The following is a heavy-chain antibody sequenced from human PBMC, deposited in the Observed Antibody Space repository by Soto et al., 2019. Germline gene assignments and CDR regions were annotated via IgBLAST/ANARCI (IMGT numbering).Heavy chain of an antibody. J-gene: IGHJ6*02. CDR3: AKDRLRGGFLTTATTNGMDV. CDR1: GFTFSSYG. Sequence: PGGSLRLSCAASGFTFSSYGMHWVRQAPGKGLEWVALISYDGSNKYYVDSVKGRFTISRDNSKNTLSLQMNSLRAGDTAVYYCAKDRLRGGFLTTATTNGMDVWGQGTTVTVSS. V-gene: IGHV3-30*18. D-gene: IGHD1-26*01. CDR2: ISYDGSNK.